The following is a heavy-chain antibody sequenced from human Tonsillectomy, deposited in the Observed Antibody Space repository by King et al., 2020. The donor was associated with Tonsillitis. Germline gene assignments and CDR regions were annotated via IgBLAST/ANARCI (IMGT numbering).Heavy chain of an antibody. CDR1: RFTFSSYA. V-gene: IGHV3-23*04. Sequence: VQLVESGGGLVQPGGSLRLSCAASRFTFSSYAMSWVRQAPGKGLEWVSAISGSGGSTYYADSVKGRFTISRDNSKNTLYLQSNRLRAEDTAVYYCAGGYSYCYNRAAEYYFDYWGQGPLVTVSS. CDR3: AGGYSYCYNRAAEYYFDY. J-gene: IGHJ4*02. CDR2: ISGSGGST. D-gene: IGHD5-18*01.